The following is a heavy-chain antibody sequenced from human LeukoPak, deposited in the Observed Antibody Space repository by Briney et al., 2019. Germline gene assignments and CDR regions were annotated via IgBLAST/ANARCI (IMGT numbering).Heavy chain of an antibody. CDR1: GYTFTSYY. V-gene: IGHV1-8*02. J-gene: IGHJ4*02. Sequence: ASVKVSCKASGYTFTSYYMHWVRQAPGQGLEWMGWMNPNSGNTGYAQKFQGRVTMTRNTSISTAYMELSSLRSEDTAVYYCARGRYSGYDYVKAWFDYWGQGTLVTVSS. D-gene: IGHD5-12*01. CDR2: MNPNSGNT. CDR3: ARGRYSGYDYVKAWFDY.